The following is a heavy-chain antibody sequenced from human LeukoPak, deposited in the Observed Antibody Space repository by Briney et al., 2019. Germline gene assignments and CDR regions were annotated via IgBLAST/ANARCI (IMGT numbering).Heavy chain of an antibody. CDR1: GFTFSSYA. CDR3: AREWIRGNSSVGDY. V-gene: IGHV3-30*04. CDR2: ISYDGSNK. D-gene: IGHD1/OR15-1a*01. Sequence: PGRSLRLSCAASGFTFSSYAMHWVRQAPGKGLEWVAVISYDGSNKYYADSVKGRFTISRDNSKNTLYLQMNSLRAEDKAVYYRAREWIRGNSSVGDYLGQGNLVT. J-gene: IGHJ4*02.